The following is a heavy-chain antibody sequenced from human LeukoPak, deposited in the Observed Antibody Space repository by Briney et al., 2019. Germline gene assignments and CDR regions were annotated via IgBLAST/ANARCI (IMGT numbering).Heavy chain of an antibody. CDR3: ARARSAVAGRDPLTSSFDY. Sequence: GGSLRLSCVASGFTFSSYWMTWVRQAPGKGLEWVAVISYDGSNKYYADSVKGRFTISRDNSKNTLYLQMNSLRAEDTAVYYCARARSAVAGRDPLTSSFDYWGQGTLVTVSS. D-gene: IGHD6-19*01. J-gene: IGHJ4*02. CDR2: ISYDGSNK. CDR1: GFTFSSYW. V-gene: IGHV3-30-3*01.